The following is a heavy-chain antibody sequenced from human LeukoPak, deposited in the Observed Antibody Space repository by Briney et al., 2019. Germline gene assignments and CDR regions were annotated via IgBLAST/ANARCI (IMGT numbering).Heavy chain of an antibody. D-gene: IGHD2-15*01. CDR3: ARARLGGGSPTYYYYYYMDV. Sequence: SQTLSLTCAISGDSVSSNSAAWNWIRQSPSRGLEWLGRTYYRSKWYNGYAVSVKSRITINPDTSKNQFSLQLNSVTPEDTAVYYCARARLGGGSPTYYYYYYMDVWGKGTTVTVSS. V-gene: IGHV6-1*01. CDR1: GDSVSSNSAA. CDR2: TYYRSKWYN. J-gene: IGHJ6*03.